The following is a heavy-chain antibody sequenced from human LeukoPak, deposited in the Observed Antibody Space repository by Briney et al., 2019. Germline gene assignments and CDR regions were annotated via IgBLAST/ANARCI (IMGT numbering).Heavy chain of an antibody. CDR3: ASPDRHRYYDSSGYRLDAFDI. V-gene: IGHV4-61*02. CDR1: NGSISSGSYY. Sequence: PSETLSLTCTVSNGSISSGSYYWSWIRQPAGKGLEWIERIYPSGRTNYNPSLKSRVTISGDTSKNQFSLRLTSVTAADTAVYYCASPDRHRYYDSSGYRLDAFDIWGQGTMVTVSS. D-gene: IGHD3-22*01. J-gene: IGHJ3*02. CDR2: IYPSGRT.